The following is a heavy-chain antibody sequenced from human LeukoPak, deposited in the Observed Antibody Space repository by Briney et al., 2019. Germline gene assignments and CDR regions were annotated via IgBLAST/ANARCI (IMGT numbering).Heavy chain of an antibody. V-gene: IGHV3-74*01. D-gene: IGHD3-10*01. Sequence: GGSLRLSCAASGFTLSDYWMHWVRQAPGKGLVWVSRIRGDGNDMNYADSVKGRFTISRDNAKNMVYLQINSLRADDTAVYYCTRDRVLGSGSSDSWGQGTLVTVST. CDR2: IRGDGNDM. J-gene: IGHJ5*01. CDR3: TRDRVLGSGSSDS. CDR1: GFTLSDYW.